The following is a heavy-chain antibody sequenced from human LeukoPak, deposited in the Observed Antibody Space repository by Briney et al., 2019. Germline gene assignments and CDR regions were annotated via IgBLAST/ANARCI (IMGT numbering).Heavy chain of an antibody. CDR3: AKDLESSSYYYDTRGYPFDY. Sequence: GGSLRLSCAASGFTFSSYAMSWVRQAPGKGLEWVSAISGSGRGTYYADSVRGRFSISRDNSNNTLFLHLKSLRAEDTAVYYCAKDLESSSYYYDTRGYPFDYWGQGTLVTVSS. J-gene: IGHJ4*02. CDR1: GFTFSSYA. CDR2: ISGSGRGT. V-gene: IGHV3-23*01. D-gene: IGHD3-22*01.